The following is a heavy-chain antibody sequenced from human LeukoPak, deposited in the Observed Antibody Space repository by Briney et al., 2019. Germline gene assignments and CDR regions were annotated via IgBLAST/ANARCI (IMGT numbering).Heavy chain of an antibody. J-gene: IGHJ5*02. CDR2: MHPTGDST. D-gene: IGHD3-3*01. CDR3: ARHDFDLPMIYSFFVH. CDR1: GYTFTKYY. Sequence: GASVKDSGKASGYTFTKYYMNWVRQAPGQGLEWMGIMHPTGDSTNYAQKFQGRVTLTRDTSTGTFYMELSSLTSEDTAVYYCARHDFDLPMIYSFFVHWGQGTLVTVSS. V-gene: IGHV1-46*01.